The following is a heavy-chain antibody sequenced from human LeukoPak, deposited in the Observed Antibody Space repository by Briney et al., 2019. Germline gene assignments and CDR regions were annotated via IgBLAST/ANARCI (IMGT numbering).Heavy chain of an antibody. Sequence: ASVKVSCKASGYTFTSYGISWVRQAPGQGLEWMGWISAYNGNTNYAQKLQGRVTMTTDTSTSTAYMELRSLRSDDTAVYYCARDFYCSGGSCYSLHYYYGMDVWGQGTTVTVSS. CDR2: ISAYNGNT. V-gene: IGHV1-18*01. CDR1: GYTFTSYG. D-gene: IGHD2-15*01. CDR3: ARDFYCSGGSCYSLHYYYGMDV. J-gene: IGHJ6*02.